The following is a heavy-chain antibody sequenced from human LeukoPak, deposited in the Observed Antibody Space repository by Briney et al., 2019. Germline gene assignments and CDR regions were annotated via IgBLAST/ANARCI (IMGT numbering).Heavy chain of an antibody. J-gene: IGHJ5*02. V-gene: IGHV1-24*01. CDR1: GYTLTELS. CDR3: ARDGRGSRSSWFDP. D-gene: IGHD3-10*01. CDR2: FDPEDGET. Sequence: GASVKVSCKVSGYTLTELSMHWVRQAPGKGLEWMGGFDPEDGETIYAQKFQGRVFITRDTSINTAYMELSSLGSDDTAVYYCARDGRGSRSSWFDPWGQGTLVIVSS.